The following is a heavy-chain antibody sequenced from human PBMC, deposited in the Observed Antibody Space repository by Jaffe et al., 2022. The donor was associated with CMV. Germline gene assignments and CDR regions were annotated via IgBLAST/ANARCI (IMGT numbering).Heavy chain of an antibody. CDR3: AHIPPPPDYGGNSGWYYFDY. V-gene: IGHV2-5*02. Sequence: QITLKESGPTLVKPTQTLTLTCTFSGFSLSTSGVGVGWIRQPPGKALEWLALIYWDDDKRYSPSLKSRLTITKDTSKNQVVLTMTNMDPVDTATYYCAHIPPPPDYGGNSGWYYFDYWGQGTLVTVSS. J-gene: IGHJ4*02. CDR2: IYWDDDK. D-gene: IGHD4-17*01. CDR1: GFSLSTSGVG.